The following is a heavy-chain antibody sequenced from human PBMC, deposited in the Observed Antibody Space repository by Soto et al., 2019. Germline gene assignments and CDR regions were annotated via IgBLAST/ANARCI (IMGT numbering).Heavy chain of an antibody. CDR1: GYTFTSYG. D-gene: IGHD3-10*01. CDR2: ISAYNGNT. J-gene: IGHJ4*02. V-gene: IGHV1-18*01. Sequence: QVQLVQSGAEVKKPGASVKVSCKASGYTFTSYGISWVRQAPGQGLEWMGWISAYNGNTNYAQQLQGRVTMTTDTSTSTAYMELRSLRSDDTAVYYCARRFEGFGELLMGYFDYWGQGTLVTVSS. CDR3: ARRFEGFGELLMGYFDY.